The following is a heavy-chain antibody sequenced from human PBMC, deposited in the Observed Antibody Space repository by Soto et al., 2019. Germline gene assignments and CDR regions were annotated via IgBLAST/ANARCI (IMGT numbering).Heavy chain of an antibody. CDR3: SISSWSAETFDV. V-gene: IGHV1-69*02. CDR2: IIPMLTVT. Sequence: QVHLVQSGAEVKKPVSSVKVSCKAAGGTFSTYTLIWVRQAPGQGLEWMGRIIPMLTVTNSAQKFQGRVTPTADKSTNTAFMELTSLRSDDTAVYYCSISSWSAETFDVWGQGTMVTVSS. J-gene: IGHJ3*01. D-gene: IGHD6-13*01. CDR1: GGTFSTYT.